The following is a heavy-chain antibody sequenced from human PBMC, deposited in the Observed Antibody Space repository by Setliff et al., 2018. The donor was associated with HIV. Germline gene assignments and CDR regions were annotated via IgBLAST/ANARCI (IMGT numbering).Heavy chain of an antibody. Sequence: SETLSLTCAVYGGSFSGHYWAWIRQPPGKGLEWIGEINHSGTTNYNPSLKSRVTISQDTSKNQFSLRLSSVTAADTAVYYCAGPNHFDYWGQGTLVTVSS. CDR1: GGSFSGHY. CDR2: INHSGTT. J-gene: IGHJ4*02. CDR3: AGPNHFDY. V-gene: IGHV4-34*01.